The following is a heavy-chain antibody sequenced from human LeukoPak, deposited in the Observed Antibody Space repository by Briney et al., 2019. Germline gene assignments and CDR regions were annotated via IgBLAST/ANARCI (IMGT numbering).Heavy chain of an antibody. D-gene: IGHD5-24*01. CDR2: ISSSDSTI. J-gene: IGHJ4*02. Sequence: GGALPLSRPASGFTLRSYETHRLRLPPGKGLEGVSYISSSDSTIYYADSVKGRFTISRDNSQNRLYMQMNSLRAEDTAVYYCARGAARMVEVSTIISFEYWGQGTLVTVSS. CDR3: ARGAARMVEVSTIISFEY. V-gene: IGHV3-48*03. CDR1: GFTLRSYE.